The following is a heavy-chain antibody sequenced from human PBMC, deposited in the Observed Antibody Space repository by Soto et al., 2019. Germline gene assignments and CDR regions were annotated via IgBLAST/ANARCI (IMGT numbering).Heavy chain of an antibody. CDR1: GVTFSNFA. Sequence: QVQLVQSGAEVKKPGSSVKVSCKASGVTFSNFAISWVRQAPGQGLEWMGGFIPIFGTLNYAQRFQGRLTISADESTSTVYMELRRLRSEDTAVYYCARFEQLVLHWGQGTLVTVSS. V-gene: IGHV1-69*01. CDR2: FIPIFGTL. J-gene: IGHJ1*01. D-gene: IGHD6-13*01. CDR3: ARFEQLVLH.